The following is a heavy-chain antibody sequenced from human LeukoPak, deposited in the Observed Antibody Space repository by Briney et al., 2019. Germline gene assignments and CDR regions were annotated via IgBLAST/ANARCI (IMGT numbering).Heavy chain of an antibody. D-gene: IGHD2-15*01. CDR2: ISGSGGST. CDR3: AKDRGYCSGGSCYSAGHDAFDI. V-gene: IGHV3-23*01. Sequence: GGSLRLSCAASGFTFSSYAMSWVRQAPGKGLEWVSAISGSGGSTYYADSVKGRFTISRDNSKNTLYLQMNSLRAEDTAVYYCAKDRGYCSGGSCYSAGHDAFDIWGQGTMVTVSS. CDR1: GFTFSSYA. J-gene: IGHJ3*02.